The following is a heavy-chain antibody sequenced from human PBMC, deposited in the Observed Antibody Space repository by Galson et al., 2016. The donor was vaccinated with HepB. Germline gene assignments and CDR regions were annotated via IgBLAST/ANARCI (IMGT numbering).Heavy chain of an antibody. V-gene: IGHV3-30*04. J-gene: IGHJ4*02. CDR3: ARDGGQLWHRAHFFDY. Sequence: SLRLSCAASGFIFRNHAMHWVRQAPGKGLEWVAVISNDGMYKYYADSVKGRFTVSRDISNNTLYLQMNSLSAEDTAVYYCARDGGQLWHRAHFFDYWGQGTLVIVSS. CDR2: ISNDGMYK. D-gene: IGHD1-1*01. CDR1: GFIFRNHA.